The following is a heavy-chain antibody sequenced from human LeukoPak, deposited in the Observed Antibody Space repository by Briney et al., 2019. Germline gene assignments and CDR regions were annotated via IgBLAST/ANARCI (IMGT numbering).Heavy chain of an antibody. Sequence: PGGSLRLSCAASGFTFSSYSMNWVRQAPGKGLEWVSSISSSSSYIYYADSVKGRFTFSRDNAKNSLYLQMNSLRAEDTAVYYCARVAGATRSYAFDIWGQGTMVTVSS. CDR1: GFTFSSYS. D-gene: IGHD1-26*01. CDR3: ARVAGATRSYAFDI. J-gene: IGHJ3*02. CDR2: ISSSSSYI. V-gene: IGHV3-21*01.